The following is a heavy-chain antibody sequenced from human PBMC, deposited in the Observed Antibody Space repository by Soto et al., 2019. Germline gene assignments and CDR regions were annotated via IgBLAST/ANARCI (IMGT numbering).Heavy chain of an antibody. J-gene: IGHJ4*02. V-gene: IGHV1-8*01. CDR2: MNPNSGNT. D-gene: IGHD6-6*01. Sequence: GASVEVSCKASGYTFTRYDINWVRRATGQGHERMGWMNPNSGNTGYAQKFQGRVTMTRNTSISTAYMELSSLRSEDTAVYYCARHYFIAARTETKIVGYWGQGTLVTVSS. CDR3: ARHYFIAARTETKIVGY. CDR1: GYTFTRYD.